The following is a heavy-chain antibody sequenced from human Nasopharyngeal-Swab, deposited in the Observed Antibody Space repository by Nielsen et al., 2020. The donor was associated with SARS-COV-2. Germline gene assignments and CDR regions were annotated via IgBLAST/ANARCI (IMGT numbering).Heavy chain of an antibody. CDR2: INHSGST. CDR3: ARGLSGVVPAPILGLGPYYYYYYMDV. J-gene: IGHJ6*03. V-gene: IGHV4-34*01. D-gene: IGHD2-2*01. CDR1: GGSFSGSY. Sequence: SETLSLTCAVYGGSFSGSYWGWIRQPPGKGPEWIAEINHSGSTSYNPSLRSRVTLSVDTSMNQVSLEVSSVTAADPAVYYCARGLSGVVPAPILGLGPYYYYYYMDVWGKGTTVTVSS.